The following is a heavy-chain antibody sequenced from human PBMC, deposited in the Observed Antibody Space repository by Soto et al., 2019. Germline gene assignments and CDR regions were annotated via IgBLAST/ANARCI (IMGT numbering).Heavy chain of an antibody. CDR2: INHSGST. D-gene: IGHD2-8*02. Sequence: PSETLSLSYDVYGWSFSGSSWTWIRQPPGTGLEWIGEINHSGSTNYNPSLKSRVTISVDTSKNQFSLKLTSVTAADTAVYYCARDKITGLFDYWGQGTLVTVS. CDR3: ARDKITGLFDY. V-gene: IGHV4-34*01. J-gene: IGHJ4*02. CDR1: GWSFSGSS.